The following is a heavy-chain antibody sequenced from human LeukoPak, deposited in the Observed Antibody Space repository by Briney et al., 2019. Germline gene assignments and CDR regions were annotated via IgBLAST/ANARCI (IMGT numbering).Heavy chain of an antibody. Sequence: SETLSLTCTVSGGSISSHYWSWIRQPPGKGLEWIGYIYYSGSTNYNPSLKSRVTISVDTSKNQFSLKLSSVTAADTAVYYCARGGVPAASHFDYWGQGTLVTVSS. D-gene: IGHD2-2*01. V-gene: IGHV4-59*11. CDR1: GGSISSHY. CDR3: ARGGVPAASHFDY. CDR2: IYYSGST. J-gene: IGHJ4*02.